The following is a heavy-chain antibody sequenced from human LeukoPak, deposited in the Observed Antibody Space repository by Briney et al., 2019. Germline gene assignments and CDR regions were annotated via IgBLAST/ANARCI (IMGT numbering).Heavy chain of an antibody. V-gene: IGHV4-59*12. D-gene: IGHD6-13*01. Sequence: KPSETLSLTCTVSGGSFSSYYWSWIRQPPGKGLEWIAYMYHSGDTNYNPSLKTRVTISIDTSKTQFSLRLSSVTAADTAVYYCARGDLFPSSRWASYYYGMDVWGQGTTVTVSS. CDR3: ARGDLFPSSRWASYYYGMDV. J-gene: IGHJ6*02. CDR2: MYHSGDT. CDR1: GGSFSSYY.